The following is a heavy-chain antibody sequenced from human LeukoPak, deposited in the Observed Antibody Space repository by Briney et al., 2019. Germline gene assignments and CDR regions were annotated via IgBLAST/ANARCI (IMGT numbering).Heavy chain of an antibody. Sequence: ASVKVSCTASGYTLTGYYMHWVRQAPGQGLEWMGWINPNSGDTHYAQNFQGRVTLTRDTSISMAYMELSSLRSDDTAVYYCARDSGFYGSGTYSLGYWYFHLWGRGTLVTVSS. CDR1: GYTLTGYY. V-gene: IGHV1-2*02. J-gene: IGHJ2*01. CDR2: INPNSGDT. CDR3: ARDSGFYGSGTYSLGYWYFHL. D-gene: IGHD3-10*01.